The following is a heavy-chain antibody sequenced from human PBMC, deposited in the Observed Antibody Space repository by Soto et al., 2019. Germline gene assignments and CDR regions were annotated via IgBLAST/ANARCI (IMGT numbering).Heavy chain of an antibody. CDR1: GYTFTSYG. CDR3: ARVSGTLYYYYGIDV. D-gene: IGHD1-1*01. CDR2: ISAYNGNT. V-gene: IGHV1-18*01. J-gene: IGHJ6*02. Sequence: ASVKVSCKASGYTFTSYGISWVRQAPGQGLEWMGWISAYNGNTNYAQKLQGRVTMTTDTSTSTAYMELRSLRSDDTAVYYCARVSGTLYYYYGIDVWGQGTTVTVSS.